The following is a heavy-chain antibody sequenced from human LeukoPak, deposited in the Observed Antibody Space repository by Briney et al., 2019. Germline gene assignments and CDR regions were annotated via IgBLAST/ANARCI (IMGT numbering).Heavy chain of an antibody. Sequence: SGGSLRLSCAASGFTFSSYAMHWVRQAPGKGLEYVSAISSNGGSTYYANSVKGRFTISRDNSKNTLYIQMNSLRAEDTAVYYCARVGGYYYDSSGRAFDIWGQGTMVTVSS. V-gene: IGHV3-64*01. CDR3: ARVGGYYYDSSGRAFDI. D-gene: IGHD3-22*01. CDR2: ISSNGGST. J-gene: IGHJ3*02. CDR1: GFTFSSYA.